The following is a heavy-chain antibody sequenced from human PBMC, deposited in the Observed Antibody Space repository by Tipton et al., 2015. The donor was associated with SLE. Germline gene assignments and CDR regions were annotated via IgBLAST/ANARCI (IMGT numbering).Heavy chain of an antibody. D-gene: IGHD5-18*01. J-gene: IGHJ6*03. V-gene: IGHV4-61*02. Sequence: TLSLTCTVSGGSISSGHNYWTWVRQPAGKELEWIGRIYSRGSTNSNPSLQSRVTMSLDTSNNQFSLKLSSVTAADTAVYYCAREAGMVARLYYCSHMDVWGKGTTVTISS. CDR2: IYSRGST. CDR3: AREAGMVARLYYCSHMDV. CDR1: GGSISSGHNY.